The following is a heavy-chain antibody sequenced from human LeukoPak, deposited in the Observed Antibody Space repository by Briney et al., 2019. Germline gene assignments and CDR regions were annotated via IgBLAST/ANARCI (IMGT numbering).Heavy chain of an antibody. J-gene: IGHJ4*02. CDR1: GFTFSSYA. V-gene: IGHV3-23*01. D-gene: IGHD5-18*01. CDR2: IGVTGAGT. Sequence: QPGGSLRLSCAASGFTFSSYAMSWVRQAPGKGLEWVSTIGVTGAGTYYADSVKGRFTISRDNSKNTLYLQMNSLRGNDTAAYYCAKPRKEWIQLWNNWGQGTLVSVSS. CDR3: AKPRKEWIQLWNN.